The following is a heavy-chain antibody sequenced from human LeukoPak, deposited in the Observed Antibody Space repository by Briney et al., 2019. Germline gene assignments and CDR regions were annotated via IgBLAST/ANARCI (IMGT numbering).Heavy chain of an antibody. V-gene: IGHV4-59*11. CDR1: GGSISSHN. CDR2: IYNSGSP. J-gene: IGHJ4*02. CDR3: ARDRSGYSEYYFDY. Sequence: PSETLSLTCTVAGGSISSHNWNWIRQPPGKGLEWIGDIYNSGSPNYNPSLKSRVTISVDTSKNQFSLKLSSVTAADTAVYYCARDRSGYSEYYFDYWGQGSLVTVSS. D-gene: IGHD5-12*01.